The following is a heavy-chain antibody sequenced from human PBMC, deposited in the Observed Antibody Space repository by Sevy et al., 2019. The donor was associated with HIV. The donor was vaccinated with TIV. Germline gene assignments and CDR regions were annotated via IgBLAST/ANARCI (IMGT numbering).Heavy chain of an antibody. CDR1: GSTLTRLA. V-gene: IGHV1-24*01. D-gene: IGHD3-22*01. CDR3: ATAKDYYDSSGSPFDD. Sequence: VSVKVSCKVSGSTLTRLAIHWVRQAPRKGPEGMGSFDPEDRETIYSQKFQGRVTMTEDISTDTGYMELSSLRSEDTAVYYCATAKDYYDSSGSPFDDWGQGTLVRVSS. CDR2: FDPEDRET. J-gene: IGHJ4*02.